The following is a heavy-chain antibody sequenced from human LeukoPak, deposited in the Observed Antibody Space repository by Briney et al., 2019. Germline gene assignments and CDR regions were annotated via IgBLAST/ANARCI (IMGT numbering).Heavy chain of an antibody. V-gene: IGHV4-59*01. D-gene: IGHD3-9*01. J-gene: IGHJ5*02. Sequence: PSETLSLTCTVSGGSISSYYWSWIRQPPGKGLEWIGYIYYSGSTNYNPSLKRRVTISVDTSKNQFSLKLSSVTAADTAVYYCASSYYDILTGYYNPVNWFDPWGQGTLVTVSS. CDR3: ASSYYDILTGYYNPVNWFDP. CDR1: GGSISSYY. CDR2: IYYSGST.